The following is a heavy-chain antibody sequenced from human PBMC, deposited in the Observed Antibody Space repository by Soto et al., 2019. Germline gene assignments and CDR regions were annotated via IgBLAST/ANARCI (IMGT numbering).Heavy chain of an antibody. CDR2: IYSGGST. Sequence: GGSLRLSCAASGFTVSSNYMSWVRQAPGKGLEWVSVIYSGGSTYYADSVKGRLTISRDNSKNTLYLQMNSLRAEDTAVYYCAREGIAAAGTVIDYWGQGTLVTVSS. J-gene: IGHJ4*02. D-gene: IGHD6-13*01. V-gene: IGHV3-53*01. CDR3: AREGIAAAGTVIDY. CDR1: GFTVSSNY.